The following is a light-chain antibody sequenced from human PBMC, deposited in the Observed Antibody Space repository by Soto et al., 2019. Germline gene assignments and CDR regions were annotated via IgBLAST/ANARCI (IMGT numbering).Light chain of an antibody. CDR1: QSVGFN. Sequence: EIVLTQSPVTLSVSPGESATLSCRASQSVGFNLAWYQQNPGQAPRLLIYAPSTRATGIPARFSGSGSGTEFTLTISSLQSGDFAVYYCQQYNSWYTFGQGTKLEIK. V-gene: IGKV3-15*01. J-gene: IGKJ2*01. CDR2: APS. CDR3: QQYNSWYT.